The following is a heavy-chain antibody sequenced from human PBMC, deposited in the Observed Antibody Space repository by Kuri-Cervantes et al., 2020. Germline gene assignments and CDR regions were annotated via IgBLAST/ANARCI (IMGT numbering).Heavy chain of an antibody. CDR1: GYTFTGYY. CDR3: ARVVITFGGVIVYDAFDI. CDR2: INHNSGGT. J-gene: IGHJ3*02. Sequence: ASVKVSCKASGYTFTGYYMHWVRQAPGQGLEWMGWINHNSGGTTYAQKFQGRVTMTRDTYTSTAYMELSSRRSDDTAVYYCARVVITFGGVIVYDAFDIWGQGTMVTVSS. D-gene: IGHD3-16*02. V-gene: IGHV1-2*02.